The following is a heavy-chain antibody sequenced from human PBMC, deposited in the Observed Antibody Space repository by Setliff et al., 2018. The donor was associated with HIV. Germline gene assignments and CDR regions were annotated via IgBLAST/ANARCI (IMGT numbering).Heavy chain of an antibody. CDR1: GFTFGSYA. CDR2: ISGSGDST. CDR3: AKTLPTLYPPHDYYFAMDV. V-gene: IGHV3-23*01. J-gene: IGHJ6*02. Sequence: GGSLRLSCAPSGFTFGSYAMSWVRQAPGKGLEWVSVISGSGDSTFYADSLKGRFTISRDNSKNTLYLQMNSLRAEDTAVYYCAKTLPTLYPPHDYYFAMDVWGQGTTV. D-gene: IGHD2-15*01.